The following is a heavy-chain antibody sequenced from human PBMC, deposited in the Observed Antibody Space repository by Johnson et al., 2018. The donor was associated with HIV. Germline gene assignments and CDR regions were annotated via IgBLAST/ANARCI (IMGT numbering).Heavy chain of an antibody. V-gene: IGHV3-64*01. J-gene: IGHJ3*02. CDR1: GFTFSTYA. CDR2: ISSDGGST. Sequence: VQLVESGGGLVQPGGSLRLSCAASGFTFSTYAMHWVRQAPGKGLEYVSGISSDGGSTYYANSVKGRFTISRDNSKNTLYLQMGSLRAEDMAVYYCAICRDGYTLLSAFDIWGQGTMVTVSS. D-gene: IGHD5-24*01. CDR3: AICRDGYTLLSAFDI.